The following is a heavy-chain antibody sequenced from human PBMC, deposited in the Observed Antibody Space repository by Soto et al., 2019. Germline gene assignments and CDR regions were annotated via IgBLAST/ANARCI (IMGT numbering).Heavy chain of an antibody. CDR3: ARVPGP. CDR1: GGSISSYY. CDR2: IYYSGST. Sequence: PSETLSLTCTVSGGSISSYYWSWIRQPPGKGLEWIGYIYYSGSTYCNPSLKSRVTISVDTSKNQFSLKLSSVTAADTAVYYCARVPGPWGQGTLVTVSS. J-gene: IGHJ5*02. D-gene: IGHD2-2*01. V-gene: IGHV4-59*06.